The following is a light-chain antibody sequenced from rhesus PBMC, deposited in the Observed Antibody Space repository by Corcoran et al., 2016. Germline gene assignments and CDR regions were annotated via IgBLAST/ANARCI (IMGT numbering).Light chain of an antibody. CDR3: QPYNALLT. Sequence: EIVMTQSPATLSLSPGETATLSCRASESVGSYLAWYQQKPGQAPKLLVHSAYFRATGIPDRFSGSGSRTEFPLNISDLEPEVVGVYHCQPYNALLTFGGGTKVELK. CDR1: ESVGSY. V-gene: IGKV3-40*03. CDR2: SAY. J-gene: IGKJ4*01.